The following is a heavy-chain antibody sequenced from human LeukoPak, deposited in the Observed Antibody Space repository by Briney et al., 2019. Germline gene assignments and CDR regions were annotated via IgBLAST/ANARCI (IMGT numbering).Heavy chain of an antibody. J-gene: IGHJ5*02. CDR3: AKDRTMVRGVIVNWFDP. Sequence: GGSLRLSCAASGFTFSSYGIHWVRQAPGKGLEWVAVISYDGSNKYYADSVKGRSTISRDNSKNTLYLQMNSLRAEDTAVYYCAKDRTMVRGVIVNWFDPWSQGTLVTVSS. CDR1: GFTFSSYG. D-gene: IGHD3-10*01. V-gene: IGHV3-30*18. CDR2: ISYDGSNK.